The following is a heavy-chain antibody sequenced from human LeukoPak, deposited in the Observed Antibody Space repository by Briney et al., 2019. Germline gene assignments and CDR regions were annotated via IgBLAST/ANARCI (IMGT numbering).Heavy chain of an antibody. CDR2: IIPIFGTA. Sequence: SVKVSCKASGGTFSSYAISWVRQAPGQGLEWMGGIIPIFGTANYAQKFQGRVTITTDESTSTAYMELSSLRSEDTAVYYCARVPIRTRDYYYYYMDVWGKGTTVTVSS. CDR1: GGTFSSYA. CDR3: ARVPIRTRDYYYYYMDV. D-gene: IGHD2-21*01. V-gene: IGHV1-69*05. J-gene: IGHJ6*03.